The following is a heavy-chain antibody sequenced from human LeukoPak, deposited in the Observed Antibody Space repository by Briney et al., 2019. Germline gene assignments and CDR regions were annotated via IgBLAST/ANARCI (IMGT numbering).Heavy chain of an antibody. CDR3: AKGSSGYYGGFDS. CDR1: GFTFSNFA. D-gene: IGHD6-19*01. V-gene: IGHV3-23*01. CDR2: ISGSGGVT. J-gene: IGHJ4*02. Sequence: GGSLRLSCAASGFTFSNFAMIWVRQAPGKGLEWVSSISGSGGVTFYADSVRGRFTVSRDNYGNVHVEMTSLSVEDTALYYCAKGSSGYYGGFDSWGQGTHVTVSS.